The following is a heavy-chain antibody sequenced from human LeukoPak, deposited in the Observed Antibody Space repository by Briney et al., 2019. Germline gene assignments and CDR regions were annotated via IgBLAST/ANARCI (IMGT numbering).Heavy chain of an antibody. CDR3: ARPNRQLVRWQPFDI. J-gene: IGHJ3*02. CDR2: IYYSGST. CDR1: GGSISSYY. D-gene: IGHD2-8*01. V-gene: IGHV4-59*12. Sequence: SETLSLTCTVSGGSISSYYWSWIRQPPGKGLEWIGYIYYSGSTNYNPSLKSRVTISVDTSKNQFSLKLSSVTAADTAVYYCARPNRQLVRWQPFDIWGQGTLVIVSS.